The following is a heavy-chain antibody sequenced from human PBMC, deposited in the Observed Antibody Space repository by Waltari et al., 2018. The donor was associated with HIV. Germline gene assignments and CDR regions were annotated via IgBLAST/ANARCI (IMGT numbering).Heavy chain of an antibody. V-gene: IGHV3-30*18. CDR1: GFPLSSSG. J-gene: IGHJ4*02. Sequence: QVQLVESGGGVVKPRRSLSLSCAASGFPLSSSGMHWVRQAPGKGLEWVAVISYDGSNKYYADSVKGRFTISRDNSKNTLYLQMNSLRAEDTAVYYCAKDRQKIGYYDILTGYLDYWGQGTLVTVSS. CDR2: ISYDGSNK. D-gene: IGHD3-9*01. CDR3: AKDRQKIGYYDILTGYLDY.